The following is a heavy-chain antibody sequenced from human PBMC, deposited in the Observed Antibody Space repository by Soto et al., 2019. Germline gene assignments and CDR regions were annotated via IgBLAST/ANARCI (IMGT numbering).Heavy chain of an antibody. CDR3: ARQGSNSSRRLSWFDP. CDR1: GGSSSSSTYS. Sequence: ASETLSLTCTASGGSSSSSTYSWGWIRQPPGKGLEWIGSMHYSGATYYNPSLKSRVSISVDTSKSQFSLKLTFVTAADTAVYFCARQGSNSSRRLSWFDPWGQGTLVTVSP. J-gene: IGHJ5*02. D-gene: IGHD3-16*01. V-gene: IGHV4-39*01. CDR2: MHYSGAT.